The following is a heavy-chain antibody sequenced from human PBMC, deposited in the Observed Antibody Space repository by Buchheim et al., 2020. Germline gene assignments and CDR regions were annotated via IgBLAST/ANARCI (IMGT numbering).Heavy chain of an antibody. CDR3: ARDSTKWSSDY. CDR1: GYTFTRFN. D-gene: IGHD2-15*01. J-gene: IGHJ4*02. Sequence: QVQLVQSGAEVKKPGASVKVSCKASGYTFTRFNMHWVRQAPGQGLEWMGIINPSDDVTASAQKLQDRVTVTRATSTSPVYMELSSLRSEDTAVYYCARDSTKWSSDYWGQGTL. V-gene: IGHV1-46*04. CDR2: INPSDDVT.